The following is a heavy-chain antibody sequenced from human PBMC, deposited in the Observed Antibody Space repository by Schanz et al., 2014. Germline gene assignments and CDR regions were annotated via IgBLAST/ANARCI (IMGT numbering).Heavy chain of an antibody. CDR2: ISSRGTTI. CDR3: ASSSYRLLSYYYAMDG. J-gene: IGHJ6*02. V-gene: IGHV3-11*01. D-gene: IGHD1-26*01. CDR1: GFAFSDYG. Sequence: QVQLVESGGGVVQPGKSLRLSCAASGFAFSDYGMHWVRQAPGKGLECISYISSRGTTIYYADSVKGRFTISRDNAENSLYLQMSSLRAEDTAVYYCASSSYRLLSYYYAMDGWGQGTTVTVSS.